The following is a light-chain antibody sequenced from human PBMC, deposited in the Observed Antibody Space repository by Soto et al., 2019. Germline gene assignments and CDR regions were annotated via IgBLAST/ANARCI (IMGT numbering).Light chain of an antibody. J-gene: IGKJ4*01. CDR2: GAS. CDR1: QSVSSH. CDR3: QQYGNSPPLT. V-gene: IGKV3-20*01. Sequence: EIVLTQSPGTLSLSPGERATLSCRASQSVSSHLAWYQQRPGQAPRLLIYGASSRATGIPARFTGSGSGTDFTLTISRLEPEDFALYYCQQYGNSPPLTFGGGTKVEIK.